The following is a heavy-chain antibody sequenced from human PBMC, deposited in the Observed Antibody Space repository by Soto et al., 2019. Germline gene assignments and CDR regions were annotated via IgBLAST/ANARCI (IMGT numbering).Heavy chain of an antibody. CDR3: ARGGSSWSAEYYQH. CDR2: ISGYNGNT. J-gene: IGHJ1*01. CDR1: GYTLTNYG. D-gene: IGHD6-13*01. V-gene: IGHV1-18*01. Sequence: QVQLVQSGAEVKKPGASVKVSCKTSGYTLTNYGISWVRQAPGQGPEWMGWISGYNGNTNYAQKLQGRVTMTTDTSTSTAYMELRSLRSDDTAVYYCARGGSSWSAEYYQHWGQGTLVIVSS.